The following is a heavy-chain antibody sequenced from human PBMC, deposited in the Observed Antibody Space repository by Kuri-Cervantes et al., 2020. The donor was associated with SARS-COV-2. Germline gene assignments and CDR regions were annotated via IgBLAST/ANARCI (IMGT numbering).Heavy chain of an antibody. CDR2: ISYDGSNK. CDR3: ARDRVGVHDS. CDR1: GFTFSRYA. V-gene: IGHV3-30-3*01. J-gene: IGHJ4*02. D-gene: IGHD2-21*01. Sequence: GESLMISCAASGFTFSRYAMHWVRQAPGKGLEWVAVISYDGSNKDYTASGKGRFTISRDNSQNTLYLQMKSLRTEDTALYYCARDRVGVHDSWGQGTLVTVSS.